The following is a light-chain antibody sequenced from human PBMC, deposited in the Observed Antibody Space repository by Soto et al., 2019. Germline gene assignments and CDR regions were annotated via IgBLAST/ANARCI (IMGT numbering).Light chain of an antibody. CDR2: DAS. CDR1: QDIKNY. J-gene: IGKJ5*01. CDR3: LQHNSYPVT. V-gene: IGKV1-33*01. Sequence: DIQMTQSPSSLSASVGDGFTITCQASQDIKNYLNWYQQKSGKAPKLLIYDASDLETGVPSRFSGSGAGTDFTFTSNSLQPDDFATYYCLQHNSYPVTFGQGTRLEIK.